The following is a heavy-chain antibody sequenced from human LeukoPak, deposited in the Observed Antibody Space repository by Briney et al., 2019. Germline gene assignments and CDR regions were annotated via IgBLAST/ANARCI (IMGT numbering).Heavy chain of an antibody. D-gene: IGHD3-22*01. J-gene: IGHJ5*02. V-gene: IGHV3-21*01. CDR3: AGELDYYDSSGFDP. Sequence: GGSLRLSCAASGFTFSSYSMNWVRQAPGKGLEWVSSISSSSSYIYYADSVKGRFTISRDNAKNSLYLQMNSLRAEDTAVYYCAGELDYYDSSGFDPWGQGTLVTVSS. CDR1: GFTFSSYS. CDR2: ISSSSSYI.